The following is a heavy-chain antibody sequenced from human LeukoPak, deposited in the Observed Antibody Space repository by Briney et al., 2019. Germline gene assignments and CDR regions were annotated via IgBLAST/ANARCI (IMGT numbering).Heavy chain of an antibody. Sequence: GASVKVSCKASGYTFTTYYMHWVRQAPGQGLEWMGIINPSGGSTGYAQKFQGRVTLTRDTSTSTVYMELSSLRSEDTAVYHCARAGGVEYDYDSSGYYEYYFDYWGQGTLVTVSS. CDR2: INPSGGST. V-gene: IGHV1-46*01. CDR1: GYTFTTYY. J-gene: IGHJ4*02. D-gene: IGHD3-22*01. CDR3: ARAGGVEYDYDSSGYYEYYFDY.